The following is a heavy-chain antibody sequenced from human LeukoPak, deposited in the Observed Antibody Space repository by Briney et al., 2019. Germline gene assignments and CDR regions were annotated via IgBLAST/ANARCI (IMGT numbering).Heavy chain of an antibody. CDR2: IIPIFGTA. D-gene: IGHD6-6*01. CDR3: ARPYSSSSSVGVDAFDI. J-gene: IGHJ3*02. CDR1: GGTFSSYA. V-gene: IGHV1-69*13. Sequence: EASVKVSCKASGGTFSSYAISWVRQAPGQGLEWMGGIIPIFGTANYAQKFQGRVTITADESTSTAYMELSSLRSEDTAVYYCARPYSSSSSVGVDAFDIWGQGTMVTVSS.